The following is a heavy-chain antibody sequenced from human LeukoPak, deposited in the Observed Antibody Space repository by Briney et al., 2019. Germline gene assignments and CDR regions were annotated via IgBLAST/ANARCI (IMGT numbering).Heavy chain of an antibody. J-gene: IGHJ4*02. Sequence: PSETLSLTYTVSGGSISSYYWSWIRQPAGKGLEWIGRIYTSGSTNYNPSLKSRVTMSVDTSKNQFSLKLSSVTAADTAVYYCARGPPDYYDSSGYNYWGQGTLVTVSS. CDR3: ARGPPDYYDSSGYNY. D-gene: IGHD3-22*01. CDR2: IYTSGST. CDR1: GGSISSYY. V-gene: IGHV4-4*07.